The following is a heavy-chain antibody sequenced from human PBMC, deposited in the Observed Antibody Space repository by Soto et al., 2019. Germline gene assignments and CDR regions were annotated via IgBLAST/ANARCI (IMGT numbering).Heavy chain of an antibody. J-gene: IGHJ6*02. CDR3: ARDLVGIVVVPAAMGYYYGMDV. D-gene: IGHD2-2*03. Sequence: SVKVSCKASGGTFSSYAISWVRQAPGQGLEWMGGIIPIFGTANYAQKFQGRVTITAGESTSTAYMELSSLRSEDTAVYYCARDLVGIVVVPAAMGYYYGMDVWGQGTTVTVSS. CDR2: IIPIFGTA. V-gene: IGHV1-69*13. CDR1: GGTFSSYA.